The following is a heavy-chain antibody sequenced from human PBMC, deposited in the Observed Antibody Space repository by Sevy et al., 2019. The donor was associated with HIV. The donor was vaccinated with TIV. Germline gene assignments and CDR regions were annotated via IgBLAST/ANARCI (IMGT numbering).Heavy chain of an antibody. D-gene: IGHD5-18*01. CDR1: GFTFDDYD. J-gene: IGHJ4*02. Sequence: GGSLRLSCAASGFTFDDYDMSWVRQAPGKGLEWVSGINWNGGSTGYADSVKGRFTISRDNAKNSLYLQMNSLRAEDTALYYCARDSVDTAMVTSRALDYWGQGTLVTVSS. V-gene: IGHV3-20*04. CDR3: ARDSVDTAMVTSRALDY. CDR2: INWNGGST.